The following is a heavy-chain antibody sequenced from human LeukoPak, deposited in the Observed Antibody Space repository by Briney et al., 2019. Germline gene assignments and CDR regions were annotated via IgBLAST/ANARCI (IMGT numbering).Heavy chain of an antibody. Sequence: GASVKVSCKASGYTFTSYGISWVRQAPGQGLEWMGWISAYNGNTNYAQKLQGRVTMTTDTSTSTAYMELRSLRSDDTAVYYCARDDLGVNCSGGSCLSYYYYMDVWGKGTTVTISS. V-gene: IGHV1-18*01. CDR1: GYTFTSYG. J-gene: IGHJ6*03. D-gene: IGHD2-15*01. CDR2: ISAYNGNT. CDR3: ARDDLGVNCSGGSCLSYYYYMDV.